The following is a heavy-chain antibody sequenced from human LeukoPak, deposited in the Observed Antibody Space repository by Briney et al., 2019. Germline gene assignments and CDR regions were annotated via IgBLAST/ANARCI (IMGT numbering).Heavy chain of an antibody. J-gene: IGHJ4*02. CDR1: GFAFSSYA. V-gene: IGHV3-30*04. CDR2: ISYDGSNK. D-gene: IGHD3-16*01. Sequence: GGSLRLSCAASGFAFSSYAMNWVRKAPGKGLEWVAVISYDGSNKYYADSVKGRFTISRDNSKNTLYLRMNSLSAEDTAVYYCARERGEYFFDYWGQGTLVTVSS. CDR3: ARERGEYFFDY.